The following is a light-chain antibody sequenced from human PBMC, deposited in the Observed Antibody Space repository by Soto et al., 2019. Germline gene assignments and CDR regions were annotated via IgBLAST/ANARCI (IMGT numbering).Light chain of an antibody. J-gene: IGLJ2*01. V-gene: IGLV1-47*01. Sequence: QSVLTQPPSASGTHGQRVTISCSGSSSNIGSNSVYWYQQLPGTAPKLLIYRNNQRPSGVPDRFSGSKSGTSASLAISGLRSEDEADYYCAAWDDSLSGVVFGGGTKLTV. CDR2: RNN. CDR3: AAWDDSLSGVV. CDR1: SSNIGSNS.